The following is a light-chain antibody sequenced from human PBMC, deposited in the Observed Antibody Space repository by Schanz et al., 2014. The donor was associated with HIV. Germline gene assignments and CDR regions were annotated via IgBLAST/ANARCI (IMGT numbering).Light chain of an antibody. J-gene: IGLJ2*01. V-gene: IGLV2-14*01. CDR1: SSDVGGYNY. Sequence: QSALTQPASVSGSPGQSITISCTGTSSDVGGYNYVSWYQQHPGKAPKLIIYEVNKRPSGVPDRFSGSKSGTSASLAITGLQAEDEADYYCQSFDSWVSGVVFGGGTKLTVL. CDR2: EVN. CDR3: QSFDSWVSGVV.